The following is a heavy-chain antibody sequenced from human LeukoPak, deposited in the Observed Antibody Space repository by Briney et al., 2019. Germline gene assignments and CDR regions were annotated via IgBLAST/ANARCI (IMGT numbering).Heavy chain of an antibody. Sequence: SVKVSCKASGGTFSSYAISWVRQAPGQGLEWMGGIIPIFGTANYAQKFQGRVTITADESTSTAYMELSSLRSEDTAVYYCASQYYYEGGPDYWGQGTLVTVSS. CDR2: IIPIFGTA. CDR3: ASQYYYEGGPDY. CDR1: GGTFSSYA. J-gene: IGHJ4*02. V-gene: IGHV1-69*13. D-gene: IGHD3-22*01.